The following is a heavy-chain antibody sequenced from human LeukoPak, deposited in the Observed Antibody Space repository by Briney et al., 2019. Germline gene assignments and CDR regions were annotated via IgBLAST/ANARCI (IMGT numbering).Heavy chain of an antibody. V-gene: IGHV3-64*01. CDR3: ARGTVRGLISTPMDV. J-gene: IGHJ6*03. D-gene: IGHD3-10*01. Sequence: GGSLRLSCAASGFTFSDYTTHWVRQAPGKGLEYVSAISSNGDSTYYANSVKGRFTISRDNSKNTLYLQMGSLTAEDMAVYYCARGTVRGLISTPMDVWGKGTTVTISS. CDR2: ISSNGDST. CDR1: GFTFSDYT.